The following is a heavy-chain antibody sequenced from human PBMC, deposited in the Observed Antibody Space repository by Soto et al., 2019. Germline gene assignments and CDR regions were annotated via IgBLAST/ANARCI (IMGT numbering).Heavy chain of an antibody. CDR1: GDSVSSTSAA. J-gene: IGHJ4*02. CDR2: TYYRSKWYS. V-gene: IGHV6-1*01. D-gene: IGHD6-19*01. Sequence: QPLSLTCAISGDSVSSTSAAWSWIRQSPSRGLEWLGRTYYRSKWYSDYAVSVKSRITINPDTSKNQFSLQLNSVTPEDTAVYYCARGSYYSGWVWGQGTLVTVSS. CDR3: ARGSYYSGWV.